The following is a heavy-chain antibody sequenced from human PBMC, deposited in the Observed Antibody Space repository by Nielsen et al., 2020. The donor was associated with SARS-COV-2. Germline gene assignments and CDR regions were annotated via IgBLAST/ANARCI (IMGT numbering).Heavy chain of an antibody. D-gene: IGHD1-14*01. CDR3: ARGRNENDYMDV. Sequence: SETLSLTCAVYGGSFGGYYWSWIRQPPGKGLEWIGEVNHRGGTNYSPSLKSRVTISVDTSKNQFSLKLSSVTAADTAVYYCARGRNENDYMDVWGSGTTVTMSS. CDR1: GGSFGGYY. J-gene: IGHJ6*03. CDR2: VNHRGGT. V-gene: IGHV4-34*01.